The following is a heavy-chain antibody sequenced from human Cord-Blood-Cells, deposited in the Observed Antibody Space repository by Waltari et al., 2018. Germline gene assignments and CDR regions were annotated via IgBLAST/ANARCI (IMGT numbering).Heavy chain of an antibody. D-gene: IGHD3-22*01. CDR3: AREGHYYDSSGYYAFDI. Sequence: QVQLQESGPGLVKPSGTLSLTCAVSGGSISSSNWRSWVRKPPGKGLEWIGEIYHSGSTNYNPSLKSRVTISVDKSKNQFSLKLSSVTAADTAVYYCAREGHYYDSSGYYAFDIWGQGTMVTVSS. J-gene: IGHJ3*02. V-gene: IGHV4-4*02. CDR2: IYHSGST. CDR1: GGSISSSNW.